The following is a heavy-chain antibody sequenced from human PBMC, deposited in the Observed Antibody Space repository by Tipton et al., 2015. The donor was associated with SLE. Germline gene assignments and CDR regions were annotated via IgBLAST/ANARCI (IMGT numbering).Heavy chain of an antibody. Sequence: SGFIFENYDMNWVRQAPGKGLEWVAFVRYDGGNKLYADSVKGRFTISRDNSKNTLYLQMNSLRAEDTAVYYCARDRGGSYPFWGQGTLVTVSS. CDR2: VRYDGGNK. J-gene: IGHJ4*02. CDR1: GFIFENYD. V-gene: IGHV3-30*02. D-gene: IGHD1-26*01. CDR3: ARDRGGSYPF.